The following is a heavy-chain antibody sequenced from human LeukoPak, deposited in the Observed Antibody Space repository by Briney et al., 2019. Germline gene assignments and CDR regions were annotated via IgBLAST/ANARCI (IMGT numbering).Heavy chain of an antibody. CDR1: GFTFSSYA. J-gene: IGHJ4*02. D-gene: IGHD2-8*01. Sequence: PVGSLRLSCAASGFTFSSYAMSWVRQAAGKGLEWVSGISGSGGSTYYADSVKGRFTISRDNSKNTLYLQMNSLRAEDTAVYYCAARRASTHCTWLDYWGQGTLVTVSS. V-gene: IGHV3-23*01. CDR2: ISGSGGST. CDR3: AARRASTHCTWLDY.